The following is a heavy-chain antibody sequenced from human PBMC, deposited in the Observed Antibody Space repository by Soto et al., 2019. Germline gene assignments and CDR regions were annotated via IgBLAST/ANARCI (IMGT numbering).Heavy chain of an antibody. CDR2: IWYDGTTT. J-gene: IGHJ5*02. Sequence: QVQLVESGGGVVQPGRSLTLSCVASGFTLSNYGMHWVRQAPGKGLEWVAVIWYDGTTTYSADSVKGRFSISRDNSKNARFLQLSSLRAEDTAVYYCARKVGSSGSSRWFDTWGQGTLVTVSS. CDR3: ARKVGSSGSSRWFDT. CDR1: GFTLSNYG. D-gene: IGHD3-10*01. V-gene: IGHV3-33*01.